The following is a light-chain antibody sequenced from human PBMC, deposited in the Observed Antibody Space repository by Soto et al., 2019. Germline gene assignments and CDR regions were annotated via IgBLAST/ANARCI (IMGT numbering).Light chain of an antibody. V-gene: IGKV3-15*01. CDR1: QSVSTN. Sequence: VITHSPATLSVSPGERVALSCRASQSVSTNLAWYQQKPDQAPRLLISGASSMATGIPARFSGSGSGTEFTLTISSLQSEDFAVYYCQTCDNWPETLGPGPKVHI. CDR2: GAS. J-gene: IGKJ1*01. CDR3: QTCDNWPET.